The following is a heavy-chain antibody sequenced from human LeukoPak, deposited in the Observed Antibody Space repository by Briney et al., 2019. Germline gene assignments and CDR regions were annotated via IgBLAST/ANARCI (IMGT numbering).Heavy chain of an antibody. CDR2: FYYSGST. Sequence: SETLSLTCTVSGGSISSYYWSCIRQPPGKGLEWIGYFYYSGSTNYNPSHKSRVTISVDTSKNQYSLKLSSVTAADTAVDYCARGTGSLTDYYYYMDVWGKGTTVTVSS. J-gene: IGHJ6*03. D-gene: IGHD1-14*01. CDR3: ARGTGSLTDYYYYMDV. V-gene: IGHV4-59*01. CDR1: GGSISSYY.